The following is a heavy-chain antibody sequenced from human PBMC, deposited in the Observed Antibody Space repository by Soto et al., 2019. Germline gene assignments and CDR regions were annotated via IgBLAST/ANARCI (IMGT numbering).Heavy chain of an antibody. Sequence: GGSLRLSCAASGFTFSSYEMNWVRQAPGKGLEWVSYISSSGGTIHNADSVKGRFTISRDNDKNSLYLQMNSLRAEDTAVYYCARDRRGGTYASSPNSDFWGQGSLVTVSS. J-gene: IGHJ4*02. V-gene: IGHV3-48*03. CDR1: GFTFSSYE. CDR3: ARDRRGGTYASSPNSDF. CDR2: ISSSGGTI. D-gene: IGHD1-26*01.